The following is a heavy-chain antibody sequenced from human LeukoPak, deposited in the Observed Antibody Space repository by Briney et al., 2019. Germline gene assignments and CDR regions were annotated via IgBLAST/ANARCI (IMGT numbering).Heavy chain of an antibody. CDR1: GGSISTSSYY. Sequence: SETLSLTCTVSGGSISTSSYYWGWIRQPPGKGLECIGNIYYSGSTYYNPSLKSRVTISVDTSKNQFSLKLSSVTAADTSVYFCARVKSSGWYVDYWGQGTLVTVSS. V-gene: IGHV4-39*07. D-gene: IGHD6-19*01. CDR2: IYYSGST. J-gene: IGHJ4*02. CDR3: ARVKSSGWYVDY.